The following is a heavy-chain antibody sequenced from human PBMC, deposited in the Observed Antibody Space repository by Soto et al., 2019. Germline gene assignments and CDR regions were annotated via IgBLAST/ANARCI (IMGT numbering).Heavy chain of an antibody. CDR1: GFTFSSYA. V-gene: IGHV3-64*01. Sequence: GGSLRLSCAASGFTFSSYAMHWVRQAPGKGLEYVSAISSNGGSTYYANSVKGRFTISRDNSKNTLYLQMGSLRAEDMAVYYCARGGIWERPYYFDYWGQGTLVTVSS. CDR2: ISSNGGST. J-gene: IGHJ4*02. D-gene: IGHD1-1*01. CDR3: ARGGIWERPYYFDY.